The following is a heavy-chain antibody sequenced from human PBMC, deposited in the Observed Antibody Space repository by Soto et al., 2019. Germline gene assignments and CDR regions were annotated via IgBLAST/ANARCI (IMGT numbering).Heavy chain of an antibody. CDR1: GLTFSNYW. CDR3: VRWQSSGWYLDI. Sequence: EVQLVESGGGLVQPGGSLRLSCAASGLTFSNYWMIWVRQAPGKGLEWVASINQDGTLKYYVDSVKGRFTISSDNAQNSFFLQMISLRAEDTAVYYCVRWQSSGWYLDIWGQGTLLSVSS. J-gene: IGHJ4*02. D-gene: IGHD6-19*01. V-gene: IGHV3-7*03. CDR2: INQDGTLK.